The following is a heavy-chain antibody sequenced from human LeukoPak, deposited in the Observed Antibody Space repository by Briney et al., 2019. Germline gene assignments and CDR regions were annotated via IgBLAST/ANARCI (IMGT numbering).Heavy chain of an antibody. CDR3: ARDDDHSTVDP. CDR2: ISGSGGGT. CDR1: GFTFSSYA. D-gene: IGHD6-13*01. J-gene: IGHJ5*02. V-gene: IGHV3-23*01. Sequence: GGSLRLSCAASGFTFSSYAMSWVRQAPGKGLEWVSAISGSGGGTYYADSVKGRFTISRDNSKNTLYLQMNSLRAEDTAVYYCARDDDHSTVDPWGQGTLVTVSS.